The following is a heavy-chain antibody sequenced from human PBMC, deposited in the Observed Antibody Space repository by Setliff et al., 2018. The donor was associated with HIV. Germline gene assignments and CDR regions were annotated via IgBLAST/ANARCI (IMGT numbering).Heavy chain of an antibody. Sequence: GGSLRLSCAASGLIVSSSYMTWVRQSPGKGLEWVSVIYSGGSTYYADFVEGRFTISRDNSKNTMYLQMNSLRAEDTAVYYCARVGLPYDTNGYYYGRGYIDYWGQGTPVTVSS. D-gene: IGHD3-22*01. V-gene: IGHV3-53*01. J-gene: IGHJ4*02. CDR1: GLIVSSSY. CDR3: ARVGLPYDTNGYYYGRGYIDY. CDR2: IYSGGST.